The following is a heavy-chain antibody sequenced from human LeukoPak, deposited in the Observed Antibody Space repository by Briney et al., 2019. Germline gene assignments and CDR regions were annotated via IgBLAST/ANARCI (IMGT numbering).Heavy chain of an antibody. J-gene: IGHJ6*03. Sequence: SETLSLTCTVPGDSISSGDYYWSWIRQPAGKGLEWIGRISSSGSTNYNPSLKSRVTISVDTSKNQFSLKLSSVTAADTAVYFCARARQYYYYYMDVWGKGTTVTVSS. CDR2: ISSSGST. CDR1: GDSISSGDYY. V-gene: IGHV4-61*02. CDR3: ARARQYYYYYMDV.